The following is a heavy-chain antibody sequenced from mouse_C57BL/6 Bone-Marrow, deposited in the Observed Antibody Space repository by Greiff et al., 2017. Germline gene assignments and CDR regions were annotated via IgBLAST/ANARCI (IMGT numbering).Heavy chain of an antibody. D-gene: IGHD4-1*01. CDR1: GFTFSDYY. CDR3: ARGGWDGAMDY. V-gene: IGHV5-16*01. J-gene: IGHJ4*01. Sequence: DVMLVESEGGLVQPGSSMKLSCTASGFTFSDYYMAWVRQVPEKGLEWVANINYDGSSTYYLDSLKSRFIISRDNAKNILYLQMCSLKSEDTATYYCARGGWDGAMDYWGQGTSVTVSS. CDR2: INYDGSST.